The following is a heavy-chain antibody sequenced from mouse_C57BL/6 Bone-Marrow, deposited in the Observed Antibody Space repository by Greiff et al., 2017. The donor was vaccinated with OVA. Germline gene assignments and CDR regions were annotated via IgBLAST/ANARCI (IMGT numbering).Heavy chain of an antibody. D-gene: IGHD1-1*01. CDR1: GFNIKDDY. J-gene: IGHJ2*01. V-gene: IGHV14-4*01. CDR3: TTDTTVVYFDY. CDR2: IDPENGDT. Sequence: VQLQQSGAELVRPGASVKLSCTASGFNIKDDYMHWVKPRPEQGLEWIGWIDPENGDTEYASKFQGKATITAYTSSNTAYLQRSSLTSEDTAVYYCTTDTTVVYFDYWGQGTTLTVSA.